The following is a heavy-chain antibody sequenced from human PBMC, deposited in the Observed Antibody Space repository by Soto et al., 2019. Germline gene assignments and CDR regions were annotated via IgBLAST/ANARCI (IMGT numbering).Heavy chain of an antibody. J-gene: IGHJ4*02. CDR1: GGSISSSSYY. Sequence: QLQLQESGPGLVKPSETLSLTCTVSGGSISSSSYYWGWIRQPPGKGLEWIGSIYYRGNTYYNPSLNSRVTISVDTSKNQFSLKLSSVTAADTAVYYCAREGGGYCSGGSCQVDYWGQGTPVTVSS. CDR2: IYYRGNT. CDR3: AREGGGYCSGGSCQVDY. D-gene: IGHD2-15*01. V-gene: IGHV4-39*02.